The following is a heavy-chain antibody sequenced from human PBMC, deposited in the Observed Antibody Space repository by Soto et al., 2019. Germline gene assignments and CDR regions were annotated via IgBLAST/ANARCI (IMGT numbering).Heavy chain of an antibody. V-gene: IGHV1-8*01. Sequence: QVQLVQSGAEVKKPGASVKVSCKASGYTFTSYDINWVRQATGQGLEWMGWMNPNSGNTGYAQKFQGRVTMTSNTSISSAYMELSSLRSEDTAVYYCARVYCSGGSCYSLSNVLIHYYYYMVVWGKGTTVIVFS. CDR3: ARVYCSGGSCYSLSNVLIHYYYYMVV. J-gene: IGHJ6*03. CDR1: GYTFTSYD. CDR2: MNPNSGNT. D-gene: IGHD2-15*01.